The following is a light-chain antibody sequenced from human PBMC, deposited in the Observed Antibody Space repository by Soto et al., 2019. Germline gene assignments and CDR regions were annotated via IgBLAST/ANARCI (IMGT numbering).Light chain of an antibody. CDR3: QQYKDWPRT. V-gene: IGKV3-11*01. J-gene: IGKJ5*01. CDR2: DAS. CDR1: QSVSSY. Sequence: EVVITQSPATLSLSPGERATLSCRASQSVSSYLAWYQQKPGQAPRLLIYDASNRATGIPARFSGSGSGTDLTITISRLEPEDVEVDEGQQYKDWPRTFGQGTRLEIK.